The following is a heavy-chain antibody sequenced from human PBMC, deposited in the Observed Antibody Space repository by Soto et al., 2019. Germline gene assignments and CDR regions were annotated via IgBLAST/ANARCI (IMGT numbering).Heavy chain of an antibody. D-gene: IGHD6-19*01. J-gene: IGHJ4*02. CDR2: ISGSGGST. Sequence: PVGSLSLSRAASGFTFSSHSMPCVLQAPGKGLEWVSAISGSGGSTYYADSVKGRFTISRDNSKNTLYLQMNSLRAEDTAIYYCAKDGGYNSRWIYFDSLGQGTLVTVS. V-gene: IGHV3-23*01. CDR1: GFTFSSHS. CDR3: AKDGGYNSRWIYFDS.